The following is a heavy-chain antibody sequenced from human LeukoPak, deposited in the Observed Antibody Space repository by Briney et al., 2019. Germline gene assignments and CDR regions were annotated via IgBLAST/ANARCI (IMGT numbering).Heavy chain of an antibody. CDR2: IYTSGST. D-gene: IGHD5-18*01. J-gene: IGHJ6*03. V-gene: IGHV4-4*07. CDR1: GGSISSYY. Sequence: SETLSLTCTVSGGSISSYYWSWIRQPAGKGLEWTGRIYTSGSTNYNPSLKSRVTMSVDTSKNQFSLKLSSVTAADTAVYYCARDGYLFADYYYYMDVWGKGTTVTISS. CDR3: ARDGYLFADYYYYMDV.